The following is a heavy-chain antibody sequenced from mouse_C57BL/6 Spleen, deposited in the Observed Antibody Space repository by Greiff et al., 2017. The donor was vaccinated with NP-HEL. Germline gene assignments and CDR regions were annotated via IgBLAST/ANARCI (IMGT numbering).Heavy chain of an antibody. J-gene: IGHJ4*01. D-gene: IGHD1-1*01. V-gene: IGHV1-69*01. Sequence: QVQLQQPGAELVMPGASVKLSCKASGYTFTSYWMHWVKQRPGQGLEWIGEIDPSDSYTNYNQKFKGKSTLTVDQSSSTAYMQLSSLTSEDSAVYYCARYGSSLYYAMDYWGQGTSVTVSS. CDR3: ARYGSSLYYAMDY. CDR1: GYTFTSYW. CDR2: IDPSDSYT.